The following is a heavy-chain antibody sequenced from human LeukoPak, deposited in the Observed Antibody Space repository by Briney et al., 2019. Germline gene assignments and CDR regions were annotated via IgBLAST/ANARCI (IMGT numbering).Heavy chain of an antibody. V-gene: IGHV5-51*01. CDR2: IYPGDSDT. J-gene: IGHJ4*02. CDR1: GYRFTSYW. CDR3: ARQMGPIVVVPAAIGEFDY. Sequence: GESLKISCKGSGYRFTSYWIGWVRQMPGKGLEWMGIIYPGDSDTRYSPSFQGQVTISADKSISTAYLQWSSLKASDTAMYYCARQMGPIVVVPAAIGEFDYWGQGTLVTVSS. D-gene: IGHD2-2*01.